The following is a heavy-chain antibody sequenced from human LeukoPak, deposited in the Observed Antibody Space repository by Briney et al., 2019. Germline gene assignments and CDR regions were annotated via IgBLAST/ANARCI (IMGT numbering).Heavy chain of an antibody. CDR1: GYTFTNHA. J-gene: IGHJ4*02. CDR3: ARGVSVTTPYLDS. CDR2: VSAYNGNT. Sequence: ASVKVSCKASGYTFTNHAIHWVRRAPGPALEWMGGVSAYNGNTKYSQKFQGKVTMTTDTSTNTAYMEFLSLRYDDSAIYYCARGVSVTTPYLDSWGQGTLVTVCS. V-gene: IGHV1-18*04. D-gene: IGHD4-17*01.